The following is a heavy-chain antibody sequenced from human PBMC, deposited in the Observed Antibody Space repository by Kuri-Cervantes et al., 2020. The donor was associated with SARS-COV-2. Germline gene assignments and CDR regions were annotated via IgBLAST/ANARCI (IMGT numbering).Heavy chain of an antibody. CDR1: GFTVSSNY. D-gene: IGHD2-8*01. CDR3: ARVISGYCTNGVCPYYFDY. V-gene: IGHV3-53*01. Sequence: LSLTCAASGFTVSSNYMSWVRQAPGKGLEWVSVIYSGGSTYYADSVKGRFTISRDNSKNTLYLQMNCLRAGDTAVYYCARVISGYCTNGVCPYYFDYWGQGTLVTVSS. CDR2: IYSGGST. J-gene: IGHJ4*02.